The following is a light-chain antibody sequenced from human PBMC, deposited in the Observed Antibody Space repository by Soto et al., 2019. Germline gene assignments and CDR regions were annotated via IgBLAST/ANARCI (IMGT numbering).Light chain of an antibody. CDR1: QSVGSN. CDR3: QQYNNWPPYT. Sequence: EIVMTQSPATLSMSPGERATLSCWASQSVGSNLAWYQQKPGQAPRPLIYGASTRATGIPARFSGSGSGTEFTLIISSLQSEDFAVYYCQQYNNWPPYTFGQGTKVDIK. J-gene: IGKJ2*01. CDR2: GAS. V-gene: IGKV3-15*01.